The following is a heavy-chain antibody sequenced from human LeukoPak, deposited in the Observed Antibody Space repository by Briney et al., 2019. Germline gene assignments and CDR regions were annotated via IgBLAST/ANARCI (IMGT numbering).Heavy chain of an antibody. CDR2: IYYSGST. D-gene: IGHD3-22*01. CDR1: GGSISSYY. V-gene: IGHV4-59*01. CDR3: ARCYYGDCDY. Sequence: SETLSLTCTLSGGSISSYYWSWIRQPPGKGLEWIGDIYYSGSTNYNPSLKSRVTISVDTSKNQFSLKLSSVTAADTAVYYCARCYYGDCDYWGQGTLVTVSS. J-gene: IGHJ4*02.